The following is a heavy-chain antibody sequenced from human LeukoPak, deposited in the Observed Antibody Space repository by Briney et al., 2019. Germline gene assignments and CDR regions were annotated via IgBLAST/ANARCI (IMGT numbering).Heavy chain of an antibody. CDR2: ISGSGGST. CDR3: AKRTMVRGVCWFDP. V-gene: IGHV3-23*01. D-gene: IGHD3-10*01. CDR1: GFTFSSYA. J-gene: IGHJ5*02. Sequence: GGSLRLSCAADGFTFSSYAMSWVRQAPGKGLEWVSAISGSGGSTYNADSVKGRFTISRDNSKNTLYLQMNSLRAEDTAVYYCAKRTMVRGVCWFDPWGQGTLVTVSS.